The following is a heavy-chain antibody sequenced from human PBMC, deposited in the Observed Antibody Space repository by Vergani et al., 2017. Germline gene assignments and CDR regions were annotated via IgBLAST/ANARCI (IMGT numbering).Heavy chain of an antibody. CDR3: AKHFRGWGIDY. Sequence: QVQLVESGGGVVQRGGSLRLSCATSGFTLRNYDMQWIRQGPGKGLEFVAFIQFDGSSQYYADSVKGRFTLSRDFSKNTLYLQMNSLRTDDTATYYCAKHFRGWGIDYWGQGTQVIVSS. D-gene: IGHD3-16*01. CDR1: GFTLRNYD. CDR2: IQFDGSSQ. V-gene: IGHV3-30*02. J-gene: IGHJ4*02.